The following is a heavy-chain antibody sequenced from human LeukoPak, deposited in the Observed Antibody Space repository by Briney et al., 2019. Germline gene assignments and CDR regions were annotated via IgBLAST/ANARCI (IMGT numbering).Heavy chain of an antibody. CDR3: ARGDYGGLRSYAYDI. CDR2: IYSGGST. Sequence: GGSLRLSCAASGFTVSSNYMSWVRQAPGKGLEWVSVIYSGGSTYYADSVKGRFTISRDNSENTLYLQMNSLRAEDTAVYYCARGDYGGLRSYAYDIWGQGTMVTVSS. D-gene: IGHD4-23*01. V-gene: IGHV3-66*01. CDR1: GFTVSSNY. J-gene: IGHJ3*02.